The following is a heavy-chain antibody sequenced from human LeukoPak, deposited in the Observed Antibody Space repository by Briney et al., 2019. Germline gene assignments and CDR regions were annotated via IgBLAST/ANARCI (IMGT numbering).Heavy chain of an antibody. CDR3: AREAVAASNWFDP. CDR1: GGTFSSYA. Sequence: ASVKVSCKASGGTFSSYAISWVRQAPGQGLEWMGGIIPIFGTANYAQKFQGRVTITTDESTSTAYMELSSLRSEDTAVYYCAREAVAASNWFDPWGQGPLVTVSS. J-gene: IGHJ5*02. V-gene: IGHV1-69*05. CDR2: IIPIFGTA. D-gene: IGHD6-19*01.